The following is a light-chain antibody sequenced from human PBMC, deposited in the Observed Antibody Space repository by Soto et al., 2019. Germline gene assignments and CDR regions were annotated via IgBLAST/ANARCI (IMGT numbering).Light chain of an antibody. Sequence: QSVLTQPPSASGTPGQRVTISCSGSSSNIGSNYVYWYQQLPGTAPKLLIYRNNQRPSGVPDRFSGSKSGTSASLAISGLRSEDEADYNCAAWDDSLSGPLFGGGTQLPS. J-gene: IGLJ2*01. CDR1: SSNIGSNY. CDR3: AAWDDSLSGPL. V-gene: IGLV1-47*01. CDR2: RNN.